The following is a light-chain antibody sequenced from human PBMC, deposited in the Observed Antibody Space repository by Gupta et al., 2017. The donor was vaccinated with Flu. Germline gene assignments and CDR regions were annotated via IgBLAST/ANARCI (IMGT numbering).Light chain of an antibody. CDR2: YTS. J-gene: IGKJ1*01. V-gene: IGKV6-21*01. Sequence: EIVLTQSPDFQSVTPKEKVTITCRASQHIGGSLHWYRQKAEQSPELLIRYTSQSVSGVPSRFSGSGSGTDFTLTVNGLEAEDAATYSCQQRSILPGTFGQGTKVEIK. CDR3: QQRSILPGT. CDR1: QHIGGS.